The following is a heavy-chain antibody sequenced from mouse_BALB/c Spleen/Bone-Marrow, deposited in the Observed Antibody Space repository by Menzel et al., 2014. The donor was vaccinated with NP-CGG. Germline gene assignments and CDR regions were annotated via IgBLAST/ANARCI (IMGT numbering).Heavy chain of an antibody. D-gene: IGHD2-4*01. V-gene: IGHV2-9*02. J-gene: IGHJ3*01. CDR1: GFSLTSYG. Sequence: QVQLQQPGPGLVAPSQSLSITCTVSGFSLTSYGVHWVRQPPGKGLEWLGVIWAGGSTNYNSALMSRLSISKDNSKSQVFLKMNSLQTDDTAMYYCARSTMITEGLAYWGQGTLVTVSA. CDR2: IWAGGST. CDR3: ARSTMITEGLAY.